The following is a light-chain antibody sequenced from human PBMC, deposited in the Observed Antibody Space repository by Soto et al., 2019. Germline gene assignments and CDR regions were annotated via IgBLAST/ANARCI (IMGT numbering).Light chain of an antibody. CDR3: NQYDSVRT. CDR2: DAS. J-gene: IGKJ1*01. V-gene: IGKV1-5*01. CDR1: QNIGKW. Sequence: QLTQSPSTLSASVGDRVTITCRASQNIGKWLAWYQQKPGKAPNLLISDASRLESGVPPRFRGRGSGTNFPLAISSLQPHDFASYYCNQYDSVRTFVQGTKVDTK.